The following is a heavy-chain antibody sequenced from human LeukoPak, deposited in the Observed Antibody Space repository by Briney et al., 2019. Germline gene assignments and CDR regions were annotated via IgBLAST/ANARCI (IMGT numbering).Heavy chain of an antibody. CDR3: ARGAVGYSSSWYGDDAFDI. Sequence: ASVKVSCKASGYTFTGYYMHWVRQAPGQGLEWMGWINPNSGGTNYAQKFQGRVTMTRDTSISTAYMELSRLRSDDTAVYYCARGAVGYSSSWYGDDAFDIWGQGTMVTVSS. CDR2: INPNSGGT. CDR1: GYTFTGYY. J-gene: IGHJ3*02. D-gene: IGHD6-13*01. V-gene: IGHV1-2*02.